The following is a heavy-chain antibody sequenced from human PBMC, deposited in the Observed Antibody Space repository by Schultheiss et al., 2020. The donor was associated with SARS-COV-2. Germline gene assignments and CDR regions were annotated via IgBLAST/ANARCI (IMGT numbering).Heavy chain of an antibody. D-gene: IGHD3-22*01. V-gene: IGHV4-4*02. J-gene: IGHJ5*02. CDR1: GGSISSSNW. CDR3: ARERWQYYDSSGNLNWFDP. CDR2: IYHSGST. Sequence: SETLSLTCAVSGGSISSSNWWSWVRQPPGKGLEWIGEIYHSGSTNYNPSLKSRVTISVDTSKNQFSLKLSSVTAADTAVYYCARERWQYYDSSGNLNWFDPWGQGTLVTVSS.